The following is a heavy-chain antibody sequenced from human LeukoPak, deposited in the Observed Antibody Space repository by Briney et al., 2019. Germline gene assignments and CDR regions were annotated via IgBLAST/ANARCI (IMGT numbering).Heavy chain of an antibody. D-gene: IGHD1-26*01. V-gene: IGHV3-21*01. CDR2: ISSSRRYM. Sequence: GGSLRLSCAASGFTFSSYAMNWVRLAPGKGLEWVSSISSSRRYMYYADSVKGRFTISRDNAKNSLYLQMNSLRAEDTAVYYCAKEGAASAFDIWGQGSMVTVSS. J-gene: IGHJ3*02. CDR1: GFTFSSYA. CDR3: AKEGAASAFDI.